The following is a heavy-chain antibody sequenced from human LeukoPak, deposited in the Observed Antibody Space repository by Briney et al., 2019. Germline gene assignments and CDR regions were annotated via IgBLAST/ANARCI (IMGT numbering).Heavy chain of an antibody. CDR3: AKGYYGSGTYGWFDP. CDR1: GFTFSSSG. CDR2: ISASGDNT. D-gene: IGHD3-10*01. J-gene: IGHJ5*02. V-gene: IGHV3-23*01. Sequence: GGSLRLSCAASGFTFSSSGMSWVRQAPGKGLEWVSTISASGDNTYYADSVKGRFTISRDNSKKKLYPQMNSLRAEDTAVYYCAKGYYGSGTYGWFDPWGQGTLVTVSS.